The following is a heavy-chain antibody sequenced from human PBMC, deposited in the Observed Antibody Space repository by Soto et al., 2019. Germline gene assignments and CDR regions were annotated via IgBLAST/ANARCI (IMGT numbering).Heavy chain of an antibody. CDR1: AFSLSTGGVG. CDR3: IQSRCGGDCLQSYASYYYYGMDV. CDR2: IFWDDDK. D-gene: IGHD2-21*02. V-gene: IGHV2-5*02. Sequence: ESGPTLVNPTQTLTLTCTFSAFSLSTGGVGVGWIRQPPGKALEWLARIFWDDDKRYSPSLRSRLTITKDTSKNQVVLTMTNMDPVDTATYYCIQSRCGGDCLQSYASYYYYGMDVWGQGTTVTVSS. J-gene: IGHJ6*02.